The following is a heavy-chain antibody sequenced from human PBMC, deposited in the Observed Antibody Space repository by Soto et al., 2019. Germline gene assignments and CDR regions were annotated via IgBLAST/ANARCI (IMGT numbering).Heavy chain of an antibody. D-gene: IGHD6-13*01. CDR3: ARGIAAAAARGMDV. J-gene: IGHJ6*02. Sequence: ASVKVSCKASGYTFTGYYMHWVRQAPGQGLEWMGWINPNSGGTNYAQEFQGWVTMTRDTSISTAYMELSRLRSDDTAVYYCARGIAAAAARGMDVWGQGTTVTVSS. V-gene: IGHV1-2*04. CDR1: GYTFTGYY. CDR2: INPNSGGT.